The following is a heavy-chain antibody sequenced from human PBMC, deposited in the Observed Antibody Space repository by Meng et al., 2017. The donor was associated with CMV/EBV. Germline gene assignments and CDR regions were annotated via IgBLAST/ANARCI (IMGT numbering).Heavy chain of an antibody. V-gene: IGHV1-18*04. J-gene: IGHJ6*02. Sequence: ASVKVSCKASGYTFTGYYMHWVRQAPGQGLEWMGWISAYNGNTNYAQKLQGRVTMTTDTSTSTAYMELRSLRSDDTAVYYCARDLNSSSWFYYYYYGMDVWGQGTTVTVSS. CDR2: ISAYNGNT. CDR1: GYTFTGYY. CDR3: ARDLNSSSWFYYYYYGMDV. D-gene: IGHD6-13*01.